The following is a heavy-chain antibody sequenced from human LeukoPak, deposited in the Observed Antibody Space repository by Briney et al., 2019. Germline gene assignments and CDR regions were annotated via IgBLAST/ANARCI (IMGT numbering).Heavy chain of an antibody. CDR3: ARGGPLGVVTHHFDF. J-gene: IGHJ4*02. CDR2: IIPVLNIA. V-gene: IGHV1-69*04. D-gene: IGHD3-3*01. CDR1: GGTFISYA. Sequence: SVKVSFKASGGTFISYAISWVRQAPGQGLEWMGRIIPVLNIANYAQKFQGRVTITADKSTSTAYMELSSLRSEDTAVYYCARGGPLGVVTHHFDFWGQGTLVTVSS.